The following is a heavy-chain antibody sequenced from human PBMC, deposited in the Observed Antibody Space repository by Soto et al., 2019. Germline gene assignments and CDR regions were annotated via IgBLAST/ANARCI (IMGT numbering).Heavy chain of an antibody. D-gene: IGHD7-27*01. Sequence: GGSLRLSCAASGFTFSSYAMSWVRQAPGKGLEWVSAISGSGGSTYYADSVKGRFTIYRDNSKNTLYLQMNSLRAEDTAVYYCAKGLGIRYYFDYWGQGTLVTVSS. CDR2: ISGSGGST. CDR3: AKGLGIRYYFDY. V-gene: IGHV3-23*01. CDR1: GFTFSSYA. J-gene: IGHJ4*02.